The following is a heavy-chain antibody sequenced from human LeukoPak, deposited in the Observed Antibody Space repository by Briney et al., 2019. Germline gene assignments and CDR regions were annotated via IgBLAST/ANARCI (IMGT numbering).Heavy chain of an antibody. V-gene: IGHV1-2*02. CDR1: GYTFTGYY. D-gene: IGHD5-12*01. Sequence: GASVKGSCNASGYTFTGYYMHWVRQAPRQGLEWMGWIKPNSGGTNYAQKFQGRVTMTRDTSISTAYMELSRLRSDETTVYYCARDQGYSGYDAFDPWGQGTLVTVSS. CDR3: ARDQGYSGYDAFDP. CDR2: IKPNSGGT. J-gene: IGHJ5*02.